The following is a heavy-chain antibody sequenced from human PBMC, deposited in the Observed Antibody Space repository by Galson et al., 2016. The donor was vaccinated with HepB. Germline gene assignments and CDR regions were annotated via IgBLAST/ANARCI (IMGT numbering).Heavy chain of an antibody. CDR3: ARDRGLLHYYYGMDV. V-gene: IGHV3-33*08. Sequence: SLRLSCATSGFTFNNYGINWVRQAPGKGLEWVAVISYDGNNRHYADAVMGRFTISRDSSTNTVYLQMNSLRADDTAVYFCARDRGLLHYYYGMDVWGQGTTVTVSS. CDR2: ISYDGNNR. CDR1: GFTFNNYG. J-gene: IGHJ6*02. D-gene: IGHD4-17*01.